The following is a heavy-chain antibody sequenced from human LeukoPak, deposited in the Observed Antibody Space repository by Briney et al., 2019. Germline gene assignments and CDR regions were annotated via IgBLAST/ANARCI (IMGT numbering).Heavy chain of an antibody. Sequence: SVKVSCKASGGTFSSYAISWVRQAPGQGLEWMGRIIPILGIANYAQKFQGRVTITADKSTSTAYMELSSLRSEDTAVYYCARFFKVRWSFDYWGQGTLVTVSS. D-gene: IGHD4-23*01. CDR3: ARFFKVRWSFDY. V-gene: IGHV1-69*04. CDR1: GGTFSSYA. CDR2: IIPILGIA. J-gene: IGHJ4*02.